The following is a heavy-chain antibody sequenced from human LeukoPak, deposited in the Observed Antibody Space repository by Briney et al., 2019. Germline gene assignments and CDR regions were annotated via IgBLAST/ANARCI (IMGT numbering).Heavy chain of an antibody. D-gene: IGHD3-22*01. Sequence: GGSLRLACAASGFTFSGFAMSWVRRTPGKGLEWISGIRGSGGSTDYADSVKGRFTISRDNFKNTLYLQMNSLRAEDTAVYYCAKDPHYDSSGYSFDPWGQGTLVTVSS. CDR3: AKDPHYDSSGYSFDP. CDR2: IRGSGGST. V-gene: IGHV3-23*01. J-gene: IGHJ5*02. CDR1: GFTFSGFA.